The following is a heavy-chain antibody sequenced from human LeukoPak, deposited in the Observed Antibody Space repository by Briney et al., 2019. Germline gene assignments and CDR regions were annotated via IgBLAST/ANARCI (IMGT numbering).Heavy chain of an antibody. D-gene: IGHD3-16*01. V-gene: IGHV3-21*01. J-gene: IGHJ4*02. Sequence: PGGSLRLSCTVSGFTVSSNSINWVRQAPGRGLEWVSSISSSSSYIYYADSVKGRFTISRDNAKNSLYLQMDSLRAEDTAVYYCARGWASEAFDYWGQGTLVTVSS. CDR2: ISSSSSYI. CDR3: ARGWASEAFDY. CDR1: GFTVSSNS.